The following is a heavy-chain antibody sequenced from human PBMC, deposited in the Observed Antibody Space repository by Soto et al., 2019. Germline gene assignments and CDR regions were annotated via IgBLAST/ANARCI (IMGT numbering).Heavy chain of an antibody. CDR3: ARVAYCSSTSCPSGGYYYMDV. V-gene: IGHV3-48*01. D-gene: IGHD2-2*01. CDR1: GFTFSSYS. Sequence: EVQLVESGGGLVQPGGSLRLSCAASGFTFSSYSMNWVHQAPGKGLEWVSYISSSSSTIYYADSVKGRFTISRDNAKNSLYLQMNSLRAEDTAVYYCARVAYCSSTSCPSGGYYYMDVWGKGTTVTVSS. CDR2: ISSSSSTI. J-gene: IGHJ6*03.